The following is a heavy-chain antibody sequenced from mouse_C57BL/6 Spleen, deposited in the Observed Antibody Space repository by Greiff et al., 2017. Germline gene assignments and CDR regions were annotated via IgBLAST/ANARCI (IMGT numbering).Heavy chain of an antibody. CDR3: ARYTKVVAPSYYYDY. J-gene: IGHJ2*01. V-gene: IGHV1-19*01. CDR2: INPYNGGT. CDR1: GYTFTDYY. D-gene: IGHD1-1*01. Sequence: VHVKQSGPVLVKPGASVKMSRKASGYTFTDYYTNWVKQSHGKSLEWIGVINPYNGGTSSNQKYMGNATLTSDKSSSTAYMELNSLTSEDSTVYYCARYTKVVAPSYYYDYWGQGTTLTVSS.